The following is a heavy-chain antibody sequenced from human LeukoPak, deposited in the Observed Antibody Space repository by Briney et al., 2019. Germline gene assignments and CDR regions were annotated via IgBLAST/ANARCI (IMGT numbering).Heavy chain of an antibody. Sequence: GGSLRLSCAASGFTFSDYYMSWIRQAPGKVLEWVSYISSSGSTIYYADSVKGRFTISRDNAKNSLYLQMNSLRAEDTAVYYCARSVDSGTFDYWGQGTLVTVSS. J-gene: IGHJ4*02. V-gene: IGHV3-11*01. D-gene: IGHD1-26*01. CDR3: ARSVDSGTFDY. CDR1: GFTFSDYY. CDR2: ISSSGSTI.